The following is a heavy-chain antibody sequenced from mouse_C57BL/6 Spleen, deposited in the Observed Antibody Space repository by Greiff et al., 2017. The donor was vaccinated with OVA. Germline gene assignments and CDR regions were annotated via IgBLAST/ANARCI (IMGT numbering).Heavy chain of an antibody. J-gene: IGHJ4*01. D-gene: IGHD2-4*01. CDR3: ARHGGLRRYYAMDY. Sequence: VQLQQSGPGLVAPSQSLSITCTVSGFSLTSYGVHWVRQPPGKGLEWLVVIWSDGSTTYNSALKSRLSISKDNSKSQVFLKMNSLQTDDTAMYYCARHGGLRRYYAMDYWGQGTSVTVSS. V-gene: IGHV2-6-1*01. CDR2: IWSDGST. CDR1: GFSLTSYG.